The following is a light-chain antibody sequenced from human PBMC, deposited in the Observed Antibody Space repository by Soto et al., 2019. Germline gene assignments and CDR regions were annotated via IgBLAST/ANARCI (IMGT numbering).Light chain of an antibody. CDR3: QSYDSSVSGYV. CDR1: SSNIGAGYD. Sequence: QSVLTQPPSVSGAPGQRVTISCTGSSSNIGAGYDVHWYQQLPGTAPKLLIYGNSNRPSGVPDRFSGSKSGTSASLAITGLQAEDEADYYCQSYDSSVSGYVFGTWTKVTVL. V-gene: IGLV1-40*01. J-gene: IGLJ1*01. CDR2: GNS.